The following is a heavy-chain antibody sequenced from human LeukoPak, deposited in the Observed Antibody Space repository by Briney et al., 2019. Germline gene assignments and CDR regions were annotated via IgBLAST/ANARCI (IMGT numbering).Heavy chain of an antibody. V-gene: IGHV4-4*07. CDR1: GRFISGSY. D-gene: IGHD3-10*01. Sequence: SETLSLTCTVSGRFISGSYWSWVRQPAGKGLEWIGRVYTTGTTDYNPSLRSRFTMSVDTSKKQFSLKLSSVTAADTAVYYCARAGDYYVSGSYLGYWGQGTLVTVSS. CDR3: ARAGDYYVSGSYLGY. J-gene: IGHJ4*02. CDR2: VYTTGTT.